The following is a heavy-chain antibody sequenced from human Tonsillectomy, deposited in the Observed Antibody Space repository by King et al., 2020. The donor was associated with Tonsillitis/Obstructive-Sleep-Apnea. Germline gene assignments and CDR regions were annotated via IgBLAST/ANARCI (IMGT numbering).Heavy chain of an antibody. CDR2: IKSKTDGGTT. CDR1: GFTFSNAC. V-gene: IGHV3-15*01. J-gene: IGHJ4*02. Sequence: VQLVESGGGLVKPGGSLRLSCAASGFTFSNACMSWVRQAPGEGLEWVGRIKSKTDGGTTDYAAPVKGRFTISRVDSKNTLYLQMNSLKTEDTAVYYCTTGNDFWSGSIDYWGQGTLVTVSS. D-gene: IGHD3-3*01. CDR3: TTGNDFWSGSIDY.